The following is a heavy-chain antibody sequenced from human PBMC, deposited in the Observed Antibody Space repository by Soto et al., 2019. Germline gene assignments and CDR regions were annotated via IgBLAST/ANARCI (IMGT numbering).Heavy chain of an antibody. CDR3: AREGALKPFSS. Sequence: LRLSCVASGFTFSNYNMNWVRQAPGKGLECVSHISGTSVYIHYADSVKGRFTISRDNAKNSVYLQMDSLRVEDTAVYYCAREGALKPFSSWGQGALVTVSS. CDR2: ISGTSVYI. J-gene: IGHJ5*02. V-gene: IGHV3-21*01. CDR1: GFTFSNYN.